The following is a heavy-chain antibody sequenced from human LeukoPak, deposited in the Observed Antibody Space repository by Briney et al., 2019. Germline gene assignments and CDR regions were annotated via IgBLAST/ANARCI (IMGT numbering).Heavy chain of an antibody. CDR1: GGTFSSYA. Sequence: SVKVSCKTSGGTFSSYAISWVRQAPGQGLEWMGGIIPIFGTAHYAQKFQGRVTITADESTSTAYMELSSLRSEDTAVYYCGRAGEGPISWARGVVYYYGMDVWYKGPRVTVSA. CDR2: IIPIFGTA. CDR3: GRAGEGPISWARGVVYYYGMDV. D-gene: IGHD3-10*01. J-gene: IGHJ6*04. V-gene: IGHV1-69*13.